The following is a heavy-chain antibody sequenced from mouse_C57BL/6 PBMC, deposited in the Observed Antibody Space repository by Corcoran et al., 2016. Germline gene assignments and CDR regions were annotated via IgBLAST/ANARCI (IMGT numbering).Heavy chain of an antibody. CDR1: GYTFTTSG. J-gene: IGHJ1*03. Sequence: QIQLVQSGPELKKPGETVKISCKASGYTFTTSGMSWVKRAPGKGLKWMGWINTYSGVPTYADDFKGRFAFSLETSASTAYLQINNLKNEDTATYFCASHYYGSSYWYFNVWGTGTTVTVSS. D-gene: IGHD1-1*01. CDR3: ASHYYGSSYWYFNV. CDR2: INTYSGVP. V-gene: IGHV9-3*01.